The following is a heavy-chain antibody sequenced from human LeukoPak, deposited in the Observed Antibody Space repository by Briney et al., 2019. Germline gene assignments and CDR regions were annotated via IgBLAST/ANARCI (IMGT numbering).Heavy chain of an antibody. CDR1: GFTFSSYW. Sequence: RGSLRLSCAASGFTFSSYWMHWVRQAPGKGLVWVSRINSDESSTDYADSVKGRFTISRDNAKNTLFLQMNSLRAEDTAVYYCAKEGSYGEGKTYYFDYWGQGTLVTVSS. D-gene: IGHD1-26*01. CDR2: INSDESST. V-gene: IGHV3-74*01. J-gene: IGHJ4*02. CDR3: AKEGSYGEGKTYYFDY.